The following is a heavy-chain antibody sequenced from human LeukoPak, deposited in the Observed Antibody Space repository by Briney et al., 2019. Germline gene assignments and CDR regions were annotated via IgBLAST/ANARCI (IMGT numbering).Heavy chain of an antibody. D-gene: IGHD6-19*01. CDR2: MYYSGST. CDR3: ARPAEAAEGRAFDF. CDR1: GGSISSHY. V-gene: IGHV4-59*11. Sequence: SETLSLTCTVPGGSISSHYWSWIRQPPGKGLEWIGYMYYSGSTKYNSSLKSRVTISVDTSKNQFSLKLSSVTAADTAVYYCARPAEAAEGRAFDFWGQGTMVTVSS. J-gene: IGHJ3*01.